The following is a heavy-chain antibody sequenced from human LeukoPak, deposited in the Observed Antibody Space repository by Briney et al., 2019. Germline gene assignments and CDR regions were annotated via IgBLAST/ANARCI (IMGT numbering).Heavy chain of an antibody. Sequence: SETLSLTCAVYGGSFSGYYWSWIRQPPGKGLEWIGYIYYSGSTNYNPSLKSRVTISVDTSKNQFSLKLSSVTAADTAVYYCARSKYSSGWYGYWGQGTLVTVSS. D-gene: IGHD6-19*01. CDR2: IYYSGST. CDR3: ARSKYSSGWYGY. J-gene: IGHJ4*02. CDR1: GGSFSGYY. V-gene: IGHV4-59*01.